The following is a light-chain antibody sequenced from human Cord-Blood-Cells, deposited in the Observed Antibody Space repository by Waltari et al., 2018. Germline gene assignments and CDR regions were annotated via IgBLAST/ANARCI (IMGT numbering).Light chain of an antibody. CDR2: KDS. CDR1: VLAKKY. Sequence: SYELTQPSSVSVSPGQTARITCSGDVLAKKYARWFQQKPGQAPVLVIYKDSERPSGNPERFSGSSSGTTVTLTISGVQVEDEADYYCYSAADNNWVFGGGTKLTVL. CDR3: YSAADNNWV. J-gene: IGLJ3*02. V-gene: IGLV3-27*01.